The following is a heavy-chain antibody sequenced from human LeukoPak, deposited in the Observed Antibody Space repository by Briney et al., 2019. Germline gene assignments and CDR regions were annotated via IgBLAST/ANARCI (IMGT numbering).Heavy chain of an antibody. CDR3: ARVGVSAAAYYFDY. CDR1: GYTFTGYY. Sequence: ASVKVSCEASGYTFTGYYMHWVRQAPGQGLEWMGGINPNSGGTHYAQKFQGRVTMTRDTSISTAYMELSRLRSDDTAVYYCARVGVSAAAYYFDYWGQGTLVTVSS. CDR2: INPNSGGT. V-gene: IGHV1-2*02. D-gene: IGHD3-16*01. J-gene: IGHJ4*02.